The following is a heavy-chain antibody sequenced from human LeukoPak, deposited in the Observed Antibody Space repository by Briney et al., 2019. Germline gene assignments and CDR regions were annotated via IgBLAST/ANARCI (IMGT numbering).Heavy chain of an antibody. Sequence: SETLSLTCTVSGGSISGSSYYWGWIRQPPGKGLEWIGSIYYSGSTYYNPSLKSRVTISVDTSKNQFSLKLSSVTAADTAVYYCARAHWNYQKGWFDPWGQGTLVTVSS. CDR2: IYYSGST. D-gene: IGHD1-7*01. CDR1: GGSISGSSYY. V-gene: IGHV4-39*07. CDR3: ARAHWNYQKGWFDP. J-gene: IGHJ5*02.